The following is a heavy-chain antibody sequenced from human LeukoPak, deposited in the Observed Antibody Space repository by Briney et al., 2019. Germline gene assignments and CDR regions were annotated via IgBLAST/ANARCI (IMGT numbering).Heavy chain of an antibody. Sequence: PGGSLRLSCAASGFTFSDYYMSWIRQAPGKGLEWVSYISSSSSYTNYADSVKGRFTISRDNAKNSLYLRMNSLRAEDTAVYYCARDRLVEGIDYWGQGTLVTVSS. J-gene: IGHJ4*02. CDR1: GFTFSDYY. CDR2: ISSSSSYT. CDR3: ARDRLVEGIDY. V-gene: IGHV3-11*06. D-gene: IGHD2-2*01.